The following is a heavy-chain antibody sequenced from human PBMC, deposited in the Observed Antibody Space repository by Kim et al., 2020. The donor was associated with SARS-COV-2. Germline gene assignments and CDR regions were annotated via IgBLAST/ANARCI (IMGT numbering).Heavy chain of an antibody. V-gene: IGHV3-72*01. D-gene: IGHD6-13*01. Sequence: YIASVRGRFTISRDDAKKSVYLQMNTLKAEDAAVYYCVRGHSWIDAWGVDVWGQGTTVTVSS. J-gene: IGHJ6*02. CDR3: VRGHSWIDAWGVDV.